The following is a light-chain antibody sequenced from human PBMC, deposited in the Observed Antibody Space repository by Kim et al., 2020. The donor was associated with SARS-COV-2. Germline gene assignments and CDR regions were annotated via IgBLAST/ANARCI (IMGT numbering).Light chain of an antibody. J-gene: IGKJ1*01. CDR3: QQYGPSLPWT. V-gene: IGKV3-20*01. CDR2: SAS. CDR1: QSITNKY. Sequence: PAARATTSCRASQSITNKYLASYQQKPRQTPRHLIYSASTRATDSPDRFSGSGSGTDYTLTISRLEPVDFVVYFCQQYGPSLPWTFGQGAKVEIK.